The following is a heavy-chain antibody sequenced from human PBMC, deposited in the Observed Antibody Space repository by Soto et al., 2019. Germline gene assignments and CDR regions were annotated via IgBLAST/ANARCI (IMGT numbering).Heavy chain of an antibody. Sequence: PSETLSLTCSVSDGSISSSNYYWVWIRQSPDKGLEWIGSIYYSGSTDYNPSLQSRLTISVDTSRSHFSLKLSSVTAADTAVYYCARQVNYNFLNRSGYFDYWGQGTLVIVSS. V-gene: IGHV4-39*01. CDR2: IYYSGST. CDR3: ARQVNYNFLNRSGYFDY. CDR1: DGSISSSNYY. J-gene: IGHJ4*02. D-gene: IGHD3-9*01.